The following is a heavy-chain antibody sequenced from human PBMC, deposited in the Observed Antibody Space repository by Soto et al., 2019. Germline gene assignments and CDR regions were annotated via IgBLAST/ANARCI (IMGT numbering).Heavy chain of an antibody. V-gene: IGHV1-24*01. D-gene: IGHD3-22*01. CDR3: ATLTYYYDSSGYSDAFDI. CDR1: GYTLTELS. CDR2: FDPEDGET. Sequence: ASVKVSCKVSGYTLTELSMHWVRQAPGKGLEWMGGFDPEDGETICAQKFQGRVTMTEDTSTDTAYMELSSLRSEDTAVYYCATLTYYYDSSGYSDAFDIWGQGTMVTVSS. J-gene: IGHJ3*02.